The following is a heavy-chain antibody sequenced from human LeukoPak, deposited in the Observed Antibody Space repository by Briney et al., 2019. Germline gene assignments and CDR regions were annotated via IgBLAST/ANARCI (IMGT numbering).Heavy chain of an antibody. V-gene: IGHV4-59*01. D-gene: IGHD2-21*02. CDR3: ARGLPCEF. CDR1: DGSISTYY. Sequence: PSETLSLTCTVSDGSISTYYWSWIRQPPGKGLEWVGYIYYSVTTNYNPSLKSRATISLDTSKKQISLKLSSVTAADTAVYYCARGLPCEFWGQGTMVTVSS. CDR2: IYYSVTT. J-gene: IGHJ3*01.